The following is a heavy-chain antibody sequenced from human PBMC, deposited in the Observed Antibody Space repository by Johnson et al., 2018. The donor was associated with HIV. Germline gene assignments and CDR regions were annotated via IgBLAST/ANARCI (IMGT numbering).Heavy chain of an antibody. CDR3: ASEYSYGSHDAFDI. V-gene: IGHV3-30-3*01. D-gene: IGHD5-18*01. CDR1: GFTFSSYA. CDR2: ISYDGSNK. Sequence: QVQLVESGGGVVQPGRSLRLSCAASGFTFSSYAMHWVRQAPGKGLEWVAVISYDGSNKYYADSVKGRFTISRDNSKNTLYLQMNSLRAEDTAVYYCASEYSYGSHDAFDIWGQGTMVTVPS. J-gene: IGHJ3*02.